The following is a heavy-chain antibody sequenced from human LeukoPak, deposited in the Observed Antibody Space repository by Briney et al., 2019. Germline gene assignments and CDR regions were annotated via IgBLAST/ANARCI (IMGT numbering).Heavy chain of an antibody. CDR3: AKDFPHYYEVPHGMDV. Sequence: GGSLRLSCAASGFAFGQYEMNWVRQAPGKGLEWLAYISVRAGTIYYGDSAEGRFTISRDDAKNSLYLQMNGLRVEDTAIYYCAKDFPHYYEVPHGMDVWGQGTTVTV. CDR1: GFAFGQYE. D-gene: IGHD3-22*01. CDR2: ISVRAGTI. J-gene: IGHJ6*02. V-gene: IGHV3-48*03.